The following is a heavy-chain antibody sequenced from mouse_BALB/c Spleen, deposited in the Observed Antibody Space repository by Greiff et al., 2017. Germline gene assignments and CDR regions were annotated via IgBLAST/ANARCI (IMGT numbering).Heavy chain of an antibody. CDR3: AGAYYGNYVCAY. CDR1: GFSLTSYG. V-gene: IGHV2-9*02. J-gene: IGHJ3*01. CDR2: IWAGGST. D-gene: IGHD2-10*01. Sequence: VKLMESGPGLVAPSQSLSITCTVSGFSLTSYGVHWVRQPPGKGLEWLGVIWAGGSTNYNSALMSRLSISKDNSKSQVFLKMNSLQTDDTAMYYCAGAYYGNYVCAYWGQGTLVTVSA.